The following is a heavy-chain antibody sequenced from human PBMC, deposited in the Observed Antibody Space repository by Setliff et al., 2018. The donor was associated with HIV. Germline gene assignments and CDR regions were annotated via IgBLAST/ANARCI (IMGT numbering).Heavy chain of an antibody. Sequence: PGGSLRLSCAASEFTFSSYSMNWVRQAPGKGLEWIACITSRSGAIFYADSVRGRFTISRDNAKNSLSLQMKSLRPEDTAVYYCARDYKVTPQFDYWGQGTLVTVSS. V-gene: IGHV3-48*01. CDR2: ITSRSGAI. J-gene: IGHJ4*02. CDR3: ARDYKVTPQFDY. CDR1: EFTFSSYS. D-gene: IGHD5-18*01.